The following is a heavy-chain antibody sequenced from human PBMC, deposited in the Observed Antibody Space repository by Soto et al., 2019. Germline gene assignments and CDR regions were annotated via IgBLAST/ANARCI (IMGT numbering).Heavy chain of an antibody. Sequence: QITLKESGPTLVKPTQTLTLTCTFSGFSLSTSGVGVGWIRQPPGKALEWLALIYWDDDKRYSPSLKSRLTITKDTSKNQVVLTMTNMDPVDTATYYCALGLYSGYDYHTFDYWGQGTLVTVSS. CDR3: ALGLYSGYDYHTFDY. D-gene: IGHD5-12*01. V-gene: IGHV2-5*02. J-gene: IGHJ4*02. CDR2: IYWDDDK. CDR1: GFSLSTSGVG.